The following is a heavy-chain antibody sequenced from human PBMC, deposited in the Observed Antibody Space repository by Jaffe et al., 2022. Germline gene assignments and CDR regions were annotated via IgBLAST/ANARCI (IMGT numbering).Heavy chain of an antibody. CDR2: IYTSGST. CDR3: ARDRLLVRGLPYYYYYMDV. CDR1: GGSISSGSYY. D-gene: IGHD3-10*01. V-gene: IGHV4-61*02. J-gene: IGHJ6*03. Sequence: QVQLQESGPGLVKPSQTLSLTCTVSGGSISSGSYYWSWIRQPAGKGLEWIGRIYTSGSTNYNPSLKSRVTISVDTSKNQFSLKLSSVTAADTAVYYCARDRLLVRGLPYYYYYMDVWGKGTTVTVSS.